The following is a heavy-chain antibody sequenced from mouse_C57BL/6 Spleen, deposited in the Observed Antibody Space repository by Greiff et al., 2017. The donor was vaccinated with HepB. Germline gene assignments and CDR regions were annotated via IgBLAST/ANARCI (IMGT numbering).Heavy chain of an antibody. J-gene: IGHJ2*01. CDR1: GYAFTNYL. V-gene: IGHV1-54*01. D-gene: IGHD1-1*01. Sequence: QVQLKESGAELVRPGTSVKVSCKASGYAFTNYLIEWVKQRPGQGLEWIGVINPGSGGTNYNEKLKGKATLTADKSSSTAYMQLSSLTSEDSAVYFCGRSKITTVVGDYWGQGTTLTVSS. CDR2: INPGSGGT. CDR3: GRSKITTVVGDY.